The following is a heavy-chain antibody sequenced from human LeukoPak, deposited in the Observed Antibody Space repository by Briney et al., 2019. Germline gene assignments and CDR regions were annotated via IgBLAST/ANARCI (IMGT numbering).Heavy chain of an antibody. CDR1: GGSISSSSYY. CDR3: ARLVAVAGRAHFDY. Sequence: SSETLSLTCTVSGGSISSSSYYWGWIRQPPGKGLEWIGSINYSGSTYYNPSPKSRVTISVDTSKNQFSLKLSSVTAADTAVYNCARLVAVAGRAHFDYWGQGTLVTVSS. CDR2: INYSGST. V-gene: IGHV4-39*01. D-gene: IGHD6-19*01. J-gene: IGHJ4*02.